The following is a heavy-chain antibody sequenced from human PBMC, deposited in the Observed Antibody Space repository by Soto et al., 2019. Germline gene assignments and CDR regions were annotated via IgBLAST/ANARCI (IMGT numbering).Heavy chain of an antibody. Sequence: QVQLQESGPGLVKPSGTLSLTCAVSGGYISSENWWSWVRQSPGKELEWIGENYHRGSTNHSPYLKSRVSISVDKSKNQCSLNLTSVTAADSGVYYCAKNGYTRCDYWGQGNLVTVSS. CDR2: NYHRGST. CDR3: AKNGYTRCDY. D-gene: IGHD5-12*01. V-gene: IGHV4-4*02. CDR1: GGYISSENW. J-gene: IGHJ4*02.